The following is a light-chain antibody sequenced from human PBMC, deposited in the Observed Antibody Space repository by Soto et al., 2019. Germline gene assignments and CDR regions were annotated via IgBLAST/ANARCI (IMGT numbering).Light chain of an antibody. J-gene: IGKJ4*01. Sequence: EIVLTQSPGTLSLSPGERATLSCRASQSVSSSYLAWYQQKPGQAPRLLIYGASSRATGIPDRFSGSGSGTDFTLTISRLEPEDFEVYYCQQYGSSPPLTFGGGPRVDIK. CDR3: QQYGSSPPLT. CDR2: GAS. V-gene: IGKV3-20*01. CDR1: QSVSSSY.